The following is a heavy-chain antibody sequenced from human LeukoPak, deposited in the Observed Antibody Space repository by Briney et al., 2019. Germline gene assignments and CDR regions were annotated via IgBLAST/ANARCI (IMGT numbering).Heavy chain of an antibody. V-gene: IGHV1-46*01. CDR3: ARARITTSWAYYYGMDV. J-gene: IGHJ6*02. CDR2: INPSGGST. D-gene: IGHD4-11*01. Sequence: ASVNVTCKASGYTFTSYYMHWVRQPPGQGLEWMGIINPSGGSTSYAQKFQGRVTMTRDTSTSTVYMELSSLRSEDTAVYYCARARITTSWAYYYGMDVWGQGTTVTVSS. CDR1: GYTFTSYY.